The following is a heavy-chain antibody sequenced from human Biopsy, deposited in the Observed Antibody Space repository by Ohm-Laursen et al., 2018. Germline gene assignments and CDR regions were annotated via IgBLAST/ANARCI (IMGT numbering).Heavy chain of an antibody. CDR3: ARVPAYPSIDGYYGLDL. CDR2: INPNSGNA. V-gene: IGHV1-2*02. D-gene: IGHD3-9*01. Sequence: ASVKVSRKSSGYTFAGYYLHWVRQAPGHGLEWMGWINPNSGNANYAQSFQGRLIVTRDTSISTAYMELTSLTFDDTAIYYCARVPAYPSIDGYYGLDLWGQGTTVIVSS. CDR1: GYTFAGYY. J-gene: IGHJ6*02.